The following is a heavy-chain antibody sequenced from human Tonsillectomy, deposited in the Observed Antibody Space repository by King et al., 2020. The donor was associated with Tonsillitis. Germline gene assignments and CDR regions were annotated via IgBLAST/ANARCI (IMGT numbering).Heavy chain of an antibody. CDR2: IYYSGST. CDR1: GGSISSYY. D-gene: IGHD2-21*02. J-gene: IGHJ6*02. CDR3: ATPLFSVTDRYPYYYYGMDV. Sequence: QLQESGPGLVKPSETLSLTCTVSGGSISSYYWSWIRQPPGKGLEWIGYIYYSGSTNCNPSLKSRVTISIDTSKNQFSLKLSSVTAADTAVYYCATPLFSVTDRYPYYYYGMDVWGQGTTVTVSS. V-gene: IGHV4-59*08.